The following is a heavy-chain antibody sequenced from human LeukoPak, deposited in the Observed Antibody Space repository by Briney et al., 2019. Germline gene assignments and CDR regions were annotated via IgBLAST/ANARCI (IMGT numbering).Heavy chain of an antibody. D-gene: IGHD5-12*01. Sequence: PGGSLRLSCAASGFTVSSNYMSWVRQAPGRGLEWVSVIYSGGSTYYADSVKGRFTISRDNAKNSLYLQMNSLRAEDTAVYYCAGSSGYDSTDYWGQGTLVTVSS. CDR3: AGSSGYDSTDY. CDR1: GFTVSSNY. V-gene: IGHV3-66*01. J-gene: IGHJ4*02. CDR2: IYSGGST.